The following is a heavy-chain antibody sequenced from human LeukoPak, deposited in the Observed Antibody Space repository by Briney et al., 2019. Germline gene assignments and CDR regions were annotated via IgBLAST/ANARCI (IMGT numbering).Heavy chain of an antibody. CDR2: INEDGSHG. Sequence: PGGSLRLSCAASGFSFNSIWMSWVRQAPGKGLEWVASINEDGSHGQYLDSVKGRFTISRDNAKNSLLLQVNSLRLEDTAVYYCGGEPRSMAYWGQGTLLTVSS. J-gene: IGHJ4*02. D-gene: IGHD2-21*01. CDR3: GGEPRSMAY. V-gene: IGHV3-7*01. CDR1: GFSFNSIW.